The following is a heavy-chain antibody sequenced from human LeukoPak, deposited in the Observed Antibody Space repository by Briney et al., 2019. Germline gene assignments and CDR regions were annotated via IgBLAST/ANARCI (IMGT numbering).Heavy chain of an antibody. CDR1: GGSFSGYY. V-gene: IGHV4-34*01. D-gene: IGHD2-8*01. Sequence: SETLSLTCAVYGGSFSGYYWSWVRQPPGKGLEWIGEINLSGSTSYNPSLKGRVTISVETSKNQFSLKPSPVTAADPAVYYLWAGYMVYARSRWYSYYMDVWGKGTTVAVSS. CDR3: WAGYMVYARSRWYSYYMDV. CDR2: INLSGST. J-gene: IGHJ6*03.